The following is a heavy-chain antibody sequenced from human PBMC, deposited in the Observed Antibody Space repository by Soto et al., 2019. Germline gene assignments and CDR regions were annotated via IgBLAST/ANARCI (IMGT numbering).Heavy chain of an antibody. D-gene: IGHD2-15*01. V-gene: IGHV1-69*02. CDR1: GGTFSSYT. CDR2: IIPILGIA. Sequence: GASVKVSCKASGGTFSSYTISWVRQAPGQGLEWMGRIIPILGIANYAQKFQGRVTITADKSTSTAYMELRSLRSDDTAVYYCATSPGGYCSGGSCYDLDYWGQGTLVTVSS. CDR3: ATSPGGYCSGGSCYDLDY. J-gene: IGHJ4*02.